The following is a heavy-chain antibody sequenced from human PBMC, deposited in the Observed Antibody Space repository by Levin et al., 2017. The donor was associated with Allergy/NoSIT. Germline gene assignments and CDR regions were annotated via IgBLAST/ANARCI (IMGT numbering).Heavy chain of an antibody. CDR2: IYYTGIT. Sequence: SQTLSLTCSVSNGSIGSYYWSWIRQPPGKGLEWIGYIYYTGITSYNPSLKSRVTMSVDTSKNQFSLRLSSVTAADTAVYYCARQYYDVLTGYWCYYHFDYWGQGSLVTVSS. D-gene: IGHD3-9*01. V-gene: IGHV4-59*01. CDR3: ARQYYDVLTGYWCYYHFDY. CDR1: NGSIGSYY. J-gene: IGHJ4*02.